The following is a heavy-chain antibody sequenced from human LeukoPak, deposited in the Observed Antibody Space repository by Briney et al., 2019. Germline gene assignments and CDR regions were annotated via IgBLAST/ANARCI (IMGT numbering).Heavy chain of an antibody. J-gene: IGHJ3*02. V-gene: IGHV3-74*01. CDR3: ARGRFGELSVATFDI. Sequence: GGSLRLSCAASEFTFSSYWMSWVRQAPGKGLVWVSRINSDGSSTRHADSVKGRFSISRDNAKNTLYLQMNSLRAEDTAVYCCARGRFGELSVATFDIWGQGTMVTVSS. D-gene: IGHD3-10*01. CDR2: INSDGSST. CDR1: EFTFSSYW.